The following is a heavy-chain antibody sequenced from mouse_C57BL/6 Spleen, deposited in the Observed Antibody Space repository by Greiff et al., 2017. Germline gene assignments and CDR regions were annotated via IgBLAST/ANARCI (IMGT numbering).Heavy chain of an antibody. CDR2: IYPGDGDT. Sequence: QVQLQQSGAELVKPGASVKISCKASGYAFSSYWMNWVKQRPGKGLEWIGQIYPGDGDTNYNGKFKGKATLTADKSSSTASMQLSSLTSEDSAVYFCASGGGSGSNPYWYCGVWGTGTTVTVSS. J-gene: IGHJ1*03. CDR1: GYAFSSYW. CDR3: ASGGGSGSNPYWYCGV. V-gene: IGHV1-80*01. D-gene: IGHD1-1*01.